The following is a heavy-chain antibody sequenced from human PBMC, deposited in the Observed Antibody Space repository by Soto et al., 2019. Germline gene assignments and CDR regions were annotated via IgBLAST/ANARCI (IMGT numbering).Heavy chain of an antibody. D-gene: IGHD3-10*01. CDR1: GGSISSGGYS. V-gene: IGHV4-30-2*01. J-gene: IGHJ5*02. CDR2: IYHSGST. Sequence: SETLSLTCAVSGGSISSGGYSWSLIRQPPGKGLEWIGYIYHSGSTYYNPSLKSRVTISVDKSKNQFSLKLSSVTAADTAVYYCARAWFGEFLWDNWFDPWGQGTLVTVSS. CDR3: ARAWFGEFLWDNWFDP.